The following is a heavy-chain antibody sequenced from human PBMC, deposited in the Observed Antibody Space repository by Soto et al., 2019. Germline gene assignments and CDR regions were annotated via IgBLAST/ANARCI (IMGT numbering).Heavy chain of an antibody. CDR1: GYTFTSYA. CDR3: ARDRRGIAAAGSKGNGFDY. J-gene: IGHJ4*02. Sequence: ASVKVSCKASGYTFTSYAMHWVRQAPGQRLEWMGWINAGNGNTKYSQKFQGRVTITRDTSASTAYMELSSLRSEDTAVYYCARDRRGIAAAGSKGNGFDYWGQGTLVTVSS. V-gene: IGHV1-3*01. D-gene: IGHD6-13*01. CDR2: INAGNGNT.